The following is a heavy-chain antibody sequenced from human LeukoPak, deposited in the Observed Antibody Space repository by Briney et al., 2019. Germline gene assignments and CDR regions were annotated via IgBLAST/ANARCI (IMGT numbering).Heavy chain of an antibody. V-gene: IGHV4-39*07. J-gene: IGHJ4*02. CDR2: IYYSGST. CDR3: ARDGRELLLPEFDY. CDR1: GGSISSSSYY. Sequence: SETLSLTCTVSGGSISSSSYYWGWIRQPPGKGLEWIGSIYYSGSTYYNPSLKSRVTISVDTSKNQFSLKLSSVTAADTAVYYCARDGRELLLPEFDYWGQGTLVTVSS. D-gene: IGHD1-26*01.